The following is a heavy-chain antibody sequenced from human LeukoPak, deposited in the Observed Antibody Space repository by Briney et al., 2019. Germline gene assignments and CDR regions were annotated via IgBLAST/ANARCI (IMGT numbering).Heavy chain of an antibody. J-gene: IGHJ4*02. D-gene: IGHD3-10*01. CDR2: INTNTGNP. V-gene: IGHV7-4-1*02. CDR1: GYTFTSYA. CDR3: ARVGYYGSGSYYTDVGFDY. Sequence: ASVKVSCKASGYTFTSYAMNWVRQAPGQGLGWMGWINTNTGNPTYAQGFTGRFVFSLDTSVSTAYLQISSLKAEDTAVYYCARVGYYGSGSYYTDVGFDYWGQGTLVTVSS.